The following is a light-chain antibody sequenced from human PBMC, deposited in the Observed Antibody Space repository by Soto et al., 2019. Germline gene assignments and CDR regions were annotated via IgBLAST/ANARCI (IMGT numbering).Light chain of an antibody. CDR1: SSDVGSYNL. CDR2: EVN. CDR3: CSYAGIRV. J-gene: IGLJ3*02. V-gene: IGLV2-23*02. Sequence: QSVLTQPASVSGSPGQSITISCTGTSSDVGSYNLVSWYQQHPGKAPKVMIYEVNKRPSGVSNRFSGSKFGNTASLTISGLQAEDEADYYCCSYAGIRVFGGGTKLTVL.